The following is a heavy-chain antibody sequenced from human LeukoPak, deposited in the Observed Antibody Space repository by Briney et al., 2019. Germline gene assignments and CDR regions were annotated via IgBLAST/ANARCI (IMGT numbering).Heavy chain of an antibody. CDR1: GGTFSSYA. CDR2: IIPIFGTA. D-gene: IGHD6-6*01. CDR3: ARGTPYSSSSGGVFDY. V-gene: IGHV1-69*13. Sequence: SVKVSCKASGGTFSSYAISWVRQAPGQGLEWMGGIIPIFGTANYAQKFQGGVTITADESTSTAYMELSSLRSEDTAVYYCARGTPYSSSSGGVFDYWGQGTLVTVSS. J-gene: IGHJ4*02.